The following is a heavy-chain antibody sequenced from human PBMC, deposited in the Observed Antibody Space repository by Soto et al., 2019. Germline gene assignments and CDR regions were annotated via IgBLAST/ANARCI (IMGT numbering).Heavy chain of an antibody. CDR2: IYYSGST. Sequence: SETLSLTCTVSGGSISSYYWSWIRQPPGKGLERIGYIYYSGSTNYNPSLKSRVTISVDTSKNQSSLKLSSVTAADTAVYYCASSYQNWFDPWGQGTLVTVSS. CDR1: GGSISSYY. CDR3: ASSYQNWFDP. V-gene: IGHV4-59*08. J-gene: IGHJ5*02. D-gene: IGHD6-6*01.